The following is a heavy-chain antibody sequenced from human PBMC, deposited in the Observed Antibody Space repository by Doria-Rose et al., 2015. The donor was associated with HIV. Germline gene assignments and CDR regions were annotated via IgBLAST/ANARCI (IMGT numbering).Heavy chain of an antibody. CDR3: ARIKSSRWYHKYYFDF. D-gene: IGHD6-13*01. J-gene: IGHJ4*02. V-gene: IGHV2-26*01. CDR2: IFSDDER. Sequence: ESGPVLVKPTEALTLTCTVSGVSLSSPGMDVSWIRQPPGKALEWLANIFSDDERSYKTSLKSRLTISRGTSKSQVVLTMTDMDPVDTATYYCARIKSSRWYHKYYFDFWGQGTLVIVSA. CDR1: GVSLSSPGMD.